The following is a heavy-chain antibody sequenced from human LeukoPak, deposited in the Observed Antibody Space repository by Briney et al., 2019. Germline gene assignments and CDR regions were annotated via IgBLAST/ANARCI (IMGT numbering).Heavy chain of an antibody. V-gene: IGHV3-30*09. CDR2: ISYDRSDK. Sequence: GGSLRLSCAASGFTFSTYPMHWVRQAPGQGLEWVASISYDRSDKVFPDSVKGRFAISRDNSNNTLYLQMNSLRPEDTAVYFCARDRVAVYCSGGNCQSRYYYYDMDVWGQGTTVTVSS. D-gene: IGHD2-15*01. CDR1: GFTFSTYP. CDR3: ARDRVAVYCSGGNCQSRYYYYDMDV. J-gene: IGHJ6*02.